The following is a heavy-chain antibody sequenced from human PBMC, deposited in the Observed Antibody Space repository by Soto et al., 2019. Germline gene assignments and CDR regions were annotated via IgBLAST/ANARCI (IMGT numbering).Heavy chain of an antibody. D-gene: IGHD2-15*01. Sequence: SETLSLTCTVSGGSISSSSYYWGWIRQPPGKGLEWIGSIYYSGSTYYNPSLKSRVTISVDTSKNQFSLKLSSVTAADTAVYYCARHGCSGGSCYYRGYYYYGMDVWGQGTTVTVS. V-gene: IGHV4-39*01. CDR1: GGSISSSSYY. CDR3: ARHGCSGGSCYYRGYYYYGMDV. J-gene: IGHJ6*02. CDR2: IYYSGST.